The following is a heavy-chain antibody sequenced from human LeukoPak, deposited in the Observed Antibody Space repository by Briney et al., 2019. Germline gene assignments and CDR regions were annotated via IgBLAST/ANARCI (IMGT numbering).Heavy chain of an antibody. J-gene: IGHJ6*02. CDR3: ASALVGAPIDYYYYGMDV. CDR1: GYTFTGYY. CDR2: INPNSGGT. Sequence: GASVKVSCKASGYTFTGYYMHWVRQAPGQGLEWMGWINPNSGGTNYAQKFQGRVPMTRDTSISTAYMELSRLRSDDTAVYYCASALVGAPIDYYYYGMDVWGQGTTVTVSS. V-gene: IGHV1-2*02. D-gene: IGHD1-26*01.